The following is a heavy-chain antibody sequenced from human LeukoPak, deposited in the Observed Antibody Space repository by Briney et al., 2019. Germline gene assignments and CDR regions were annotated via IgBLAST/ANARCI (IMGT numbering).Heavy chain of an antibody. CDR1: GFTCSSYA. J-gene: IGHJ6*02. CDR3: ARDRDIVVVPAASYGMDV. Sequence: GWSLRLSCTTSGFTCSSYAMHWVRQAPGKGLKSVAVISYDGSNKSYADSVNRRFAISMDNSKNTLDLQMNCLRAEDRAVYYCARDRDIVVVPAASYGMDVWGQGTTVTVSS. D-gene: IGHD2-2*01. CDR2: ISYDGSNK. V-gene: IGHV3-30*09.